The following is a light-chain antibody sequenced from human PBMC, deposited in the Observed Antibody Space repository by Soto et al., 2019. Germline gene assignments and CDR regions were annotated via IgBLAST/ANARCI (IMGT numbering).Light chain of an antibody. CDR1: QSVLYSSNNKNF. Sequence: DIVMTQSPDSLAVSLGERATINCKSGQSVLYSSNNKNFLAWYQQKPGQPPKLLIYWAFTRESGVPDRFSGSGSGTDFTLTISSLQAEDVAVYYCQQYYSTPLTFGGGTKVDIK. CDR3: QQYYSTPLT. J-gene: IGKJ4*01. CDR2: WAF. V-gene: IGKV4-1*01.